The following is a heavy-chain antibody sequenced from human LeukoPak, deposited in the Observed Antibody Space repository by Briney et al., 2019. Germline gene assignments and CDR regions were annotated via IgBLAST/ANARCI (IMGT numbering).Heavy chain of an antibody. CDR2: ISSSGSTI. V-gene: IGHV3-11*04. J-gene: IGHJ3*02. CDR3: ARGLRESSYYRSRASSDAFDI. Sequence: GGSLRLSCAASGFTFSDYYMSWIRQAPGKGLEWVSYISSSGSTIYYADSVKGRFTISRDNAKNSLYLQMNSLRAEDTAVYYCARGLRESSYYRSRASSDAFDIWGQGTMVTVSS. CDR1: GFTFSDYY. D-gene: IGHD3-22*01.